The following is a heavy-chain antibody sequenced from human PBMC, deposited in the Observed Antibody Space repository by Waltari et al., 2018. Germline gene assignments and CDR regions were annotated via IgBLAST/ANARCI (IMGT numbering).Heavy chain of an antibody. Sequence: EVLLLESGGGLVQLGGSLRLSCSASGFTFSGYAMNWVRQAPGKGLEWVSTIYSAAGGGGTQYADSVPGRFTISRDNSKNTLYLQMNRLRAADTAMYYCAKDTLSYSQNWGQGIMVTVSS. CDR2: IYSAAGGGGT. V-gene: IGHV3-23*01. D-gene: IGHD3-16*01. CDR1: GFTFSGYA. CDR3: AKDTLSYSQN. J-gene: IGHJ4*02.